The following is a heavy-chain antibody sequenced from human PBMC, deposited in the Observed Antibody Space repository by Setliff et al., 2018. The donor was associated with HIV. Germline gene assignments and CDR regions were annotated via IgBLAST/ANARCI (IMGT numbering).Heavy chain of an antibody. CDR1: GASINTINHL. CDR3: ARHDRGDYYDSSGYFDY. V-gene: IGHV4-39*01. Sequence: PSETLSLTCAVSGASINTINHLWDWIRQPPGKGLEWIGSIYHSGSTYYNPSLKSRVTISVDTSKNQFSLKLSSVTAADTAVYYCARHDRGDYYDSSGYFDYWGQGTLVTVSS. J-gene: IGHJ4*02. D-gene: IGHD3-22*01. CDR2: IYHSGST.